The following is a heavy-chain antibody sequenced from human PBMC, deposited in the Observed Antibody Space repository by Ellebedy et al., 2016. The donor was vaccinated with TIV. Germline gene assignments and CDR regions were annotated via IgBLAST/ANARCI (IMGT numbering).Heavy chain of an antibody. V-gene: IGHV3-43D*03. D-gene: IGHD3-10*01. J-gene: IGHJ4*02. Sequence: GESLKISXAASGFNFDEYTLHWVRQAPGKGLEWVSLISWDGGIIDYADSVKGRFTMSRDNAKNTLYLQMNSLRAEDTALYYCVEDGGPGGAEYWGQGTLVTVSS. CDR1: GFNFDEYT. CDR2: ISWDGGII. CDR3: VEDGGPGGAEY.